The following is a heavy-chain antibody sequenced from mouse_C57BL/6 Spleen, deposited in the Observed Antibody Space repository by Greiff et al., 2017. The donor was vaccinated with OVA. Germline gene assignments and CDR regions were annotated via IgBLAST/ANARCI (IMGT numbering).Heavy chain of an antibody. CDR1: GYTFTSYW. CDR3: ARPRYYGSSSFAY. J-gene: IGHJ3*01. V-gene: IGHV1-69*01. Sequence: VQLQQPGAELVMPGASVKLSCKASGYTFTSYWMHWVKQRPGQGLEWIGEIDPSDSYTNYNQKFKGKSTLTVDKSSSTAYMQLSSLTSEDSAVYYCARPRYYGSSSFAYWGQGTLVTVSA. D-gene: IGHD1-1*01. CDR2: IDPSDSYT.